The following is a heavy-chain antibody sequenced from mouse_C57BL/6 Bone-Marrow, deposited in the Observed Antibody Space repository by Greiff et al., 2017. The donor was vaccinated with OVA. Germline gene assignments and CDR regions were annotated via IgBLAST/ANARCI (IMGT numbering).Heavy chain of an antibody. CDR2: IHPNSGST. D-gene: IGHD1-1*01. CDR3: ARRITTVVATWDAMDY. V-gene: IGHV1-64*01. J-gene: IGHJ4*01. Sequence: QVQLKQPGAELVKPGASVKLSCKASGYTFTSYWMHWVKQRPGQGLEWIGMIHPNSGSTNYNEKFKSKATLTVDKSSSTAYMQLSSLTSEDSAVYYCARRITTVVATWDAMDYWGQGTSVTVSS. CDR1: GYTFTSYW.